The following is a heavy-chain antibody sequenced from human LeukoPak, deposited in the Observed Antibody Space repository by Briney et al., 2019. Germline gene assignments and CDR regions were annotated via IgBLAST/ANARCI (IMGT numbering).Heavy chain of an antibody. CDR3: ARHIQSGGAPASGVY. J-gene: IGHJ4*01. CDR2: MYPGDSDT. CDR1: GYTFTSYW. V-gene: IGHV5-51*01. Sequence: GESLKISCKGSGYTFTSYWIAWVRQMPGKGLECMGIMYPGDSDTRYSPSFQGQVTISADKTIATAYLQWSSLKASDTAMYYCARHIQSGGAPASGVYWGQGTLVTVSS. D-gene: IGHD1-26*01.